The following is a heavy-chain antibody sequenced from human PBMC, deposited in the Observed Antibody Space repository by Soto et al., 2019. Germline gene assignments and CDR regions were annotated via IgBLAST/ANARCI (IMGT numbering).Heavy chain of an antibody. CDR3: VRGTAVARQHFAN. D-gene: IGHD6-19*01. J-gene: IGHJ4*02. CDR1: GFTFSDFG. V-gene: IGHV3-30*03. Sequence: QVQLVESGGGVVQPERSLRLSCATSGFTFSDFGMHWVRQAPGKGLEWVATISGDGSDKYCAGSVRGRFTISRDNSKNALYLQMNSLRTDDTAVYYCVRGTAVARQHFANWGQGTLVSVSS. CDR2: ISGDGSDK.